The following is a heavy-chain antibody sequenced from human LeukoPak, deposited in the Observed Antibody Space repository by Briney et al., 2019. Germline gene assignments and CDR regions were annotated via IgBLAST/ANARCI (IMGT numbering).Heavy chain of an antibody. CDR1: GYTFTSYD. V-gene: IGHV1-8*01. CDR3: ARRPMVRGVIIDY. D-gene: IGHD3-10*01. CDR2: MNPNSGNT. J-gene: IGHJ4*02. Sequence: GASVTVSCKASGYTFTSYDINWVRQATGQGLEWMGWMNPNSGNTGYAQKFQGRVTMTRNTSISTAYMELSSLRSEDTAVYYCARRPMVRGVIIDYWGQGTLVTVSS.